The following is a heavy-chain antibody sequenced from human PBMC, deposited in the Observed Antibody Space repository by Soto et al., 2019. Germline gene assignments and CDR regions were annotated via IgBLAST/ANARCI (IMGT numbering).Heavy chain of an antibody. D-gene: IGHD6-6*01. J-gene: IGHJ4*02. CDR1: GFTFSSYA. CDR2: ISGSAGST. V-gene: IGHV3-23*01. Sequence: EVQLLESGGRLVQPGGSLRLSCAASGFTFSSYAMSWVRQAPGKGLEWVSAISGSAGSTYYADSVKGRFTISRDNSKNPLYLQMNRLRAEDPAVYSCATTPAPRPVWGQGTLVTVSS. CDR3: ATTPAPRPV.